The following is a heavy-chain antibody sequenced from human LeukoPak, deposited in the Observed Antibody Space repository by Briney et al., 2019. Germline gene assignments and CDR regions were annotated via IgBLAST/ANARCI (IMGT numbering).Heavy chain of an antibody. Sequence: ASVKVSCKASGYTFTSYYMHWVRQAPGQGLEWMGIINPSGGSTSYAQKFQGRVTMTRNTSISTAYMELSSLRSEDTAVYYCARVQWLDPNYYYYYGMDVWGQGTTVTVSS. D-gene: IGHD6-19*01. CDR3: ARVQWLDPNYYYYYGMDV. V-gene: IGHV1-46*01. CDR2: INPSGGST. CDR1: GYTFTSYY. J-gene: IGHJ6*02.